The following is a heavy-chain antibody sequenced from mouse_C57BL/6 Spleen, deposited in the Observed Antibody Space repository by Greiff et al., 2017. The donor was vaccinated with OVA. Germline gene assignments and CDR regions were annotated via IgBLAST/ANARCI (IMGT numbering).Heavy chain of an antibody. CDR2: IWSGGST. Sequence: QVQLQQSGPGLVQPSQSLSITCTVSGFSLTSYGVHWVRQSPGKGLEWLGVIWSGGSTDYNAAFISRLSISKDNSKSQVFFKMNSLQADDTAIYYCARNPLLYDGYYWYAMDYWGHGTSVTVSS. CDR1: GFSLTSYG. D-gene: IGHD2-3*01. J-gene: IGHJ4*01. CDR3: ARNPLLYDGYYWYAMDY. V-gene: IGHV2-2*01.